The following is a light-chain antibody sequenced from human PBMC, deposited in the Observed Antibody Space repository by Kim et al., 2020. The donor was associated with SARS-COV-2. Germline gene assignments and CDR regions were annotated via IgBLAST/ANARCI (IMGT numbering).Light chain of an antibody. CDR1: QGISSN. CDR2: AAS. V-gene: IGKV1-9*01. Sequence: ASVGDGVTITCRASQGISSNLAWYQQKPGKAPRLLIYAASTLESGVPSRFSGRGSGTEFTLAINSLQPEDVATYYCKQIDSFPLTFGGGTKVDIK. J-gene: IGKJ4*01. CDR3: KQIDSFPLT.